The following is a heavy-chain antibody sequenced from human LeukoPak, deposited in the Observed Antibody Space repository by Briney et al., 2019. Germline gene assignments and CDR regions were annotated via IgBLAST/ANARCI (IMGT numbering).Heavy chain of an antibody. CDR3: TTLYCSSTSCGSY. CDR1: GFTFSNAW. CDR2: IKSKTDGGTT. Sequence: GSLRPSLAASGFTFSNAWMNWVPQASGKGLEWVGRIKSKTDGGTTDYAAPVKGRSTISRDDSKNTLYLQMNSLKTEDTAVYYCTTLYCSSTSCGSYWGQGTLVTVSS. D-gene: IGHD2-2*01. V-gene: IGHV3-15*07. J-gene: IGHJ4*02.